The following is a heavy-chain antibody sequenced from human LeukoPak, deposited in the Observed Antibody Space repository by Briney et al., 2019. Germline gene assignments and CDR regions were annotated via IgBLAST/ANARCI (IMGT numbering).Heavy chain of an antibody. CDR3: AREDYYYGSGSPLGAFDI. D-gene: IGHD3-10*01. V-gene: IGHV3-20*04. CDR2: INWNGGST. CDR1: GFTFDDYG. Sequence: PGGSLRLSCAASGFTFDDYGMSWVRQAPGKGLEWVSGINWNGGSTGYADSVKGRFTISGDNAKNSLYLQMNSLRAEDTALYYRAREDYYYGSGSPLGAFDIWGQGTMVTVSS. J-gene: IGHJ3*02.